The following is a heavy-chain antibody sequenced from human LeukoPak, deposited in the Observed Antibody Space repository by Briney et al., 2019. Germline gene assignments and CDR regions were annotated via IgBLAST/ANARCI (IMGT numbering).Heavy chain of an antibody. V-gene: IGHV3-11*01. CDR2: IRSSGSTI. J-gene: IGHJ4*02. CDR3: ARVGLYCSSTSCYLDY. Sequence: PGCSLRLSCAASGFTFSDYYLSWIRQAPGKGLDWVSYIRSSGSTIYSADSVKSRFTISRDNAKNSLYVQMNSLRAEDTAVYYCARVGLYCSSTSCYLDYWGQGTLVTVSS. CDR1: GFTFSDYY. D-gene: IGHD2-2*01.